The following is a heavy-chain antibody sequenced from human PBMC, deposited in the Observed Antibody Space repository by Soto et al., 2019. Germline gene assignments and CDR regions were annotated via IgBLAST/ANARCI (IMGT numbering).Heavy chain of an antibody. V-gene: IGHV3-53*04. J-gene: IGHJ6*02. CDR3: ARSIVATIQALPYYYYGMDV. D-gene: IGHD5-12*01. Sequence: GSLRLSCAASGFTVSSNYMSWVRQAPGKGLEWVSVIYSGGSTYYADSVKGRFTISRHNSKNTLYLQMNSLRAEDTAVYYCARSIVATIQALPYYYYGMDVWGQGTTVTVSS. CDR2: IYSGGST. CDR1: GFTVSSNY.